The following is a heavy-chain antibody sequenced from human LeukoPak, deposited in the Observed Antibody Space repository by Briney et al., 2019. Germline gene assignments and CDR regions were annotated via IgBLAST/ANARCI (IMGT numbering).Heavy chain of an antibody. CDR2: ISGSGGST. CDR1: GFTFSSYS. CDR3: AKGPRGSSNYYYYMDV. V-gene: IGHV3-23*01. J-gene: IGHJ6*03. Sequence: GGSLRLSCAASGFTFSSYSMNWVRQAPGKGLEWVSAISGSGGSTYYADSVKGRFTISRDNSKNTLYLQMNSLRAEDTAVYYCAKGPRGSSNYYYYMDVWGKGTTVTVSS. D-gene: IGHD6-6*01.